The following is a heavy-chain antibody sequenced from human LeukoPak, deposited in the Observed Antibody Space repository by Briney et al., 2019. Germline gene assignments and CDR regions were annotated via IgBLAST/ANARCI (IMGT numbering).Heavy chain of an antibody. V-gene: IGHV4-34*12. D-gene: IGHD2-21*01. CDR3: ARLRRGHTDVICHNY. CDR2: IISGGGV. Sequence: PSETLSLTCAVKGVSFSAYSWSWIRQSPGRGLEWIGEIISGGGVIYNPSLESRATISGDTSENQFSLSLTSVTDADTAVYYCARLRRGHTDVICHNYWGLGTLVTVSS. CDR1: GVSFSAYS. J-gene: IGHJ4*02.